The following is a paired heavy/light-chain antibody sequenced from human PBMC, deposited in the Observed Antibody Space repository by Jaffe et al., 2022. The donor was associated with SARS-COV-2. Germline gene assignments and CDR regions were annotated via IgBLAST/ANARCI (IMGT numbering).Heavy chain of an antibody. V-gene: IGHV3-48*02. J-gene: IGHJ4*02. CDR3: VRGVQWGFDN. Sequence: EVLLVESGGGLVQPGGSLRLSCAASGFAFSRFSMNWVRQAPGKGLEWVSYITSSSSTIYYSDSVRGRFTIFRDNANNLVYLQMNSLRDEDTAVYYCVRGVQWGFDNWGQGTLVTVSS. CDR2: ITSSSSTI. CDR1: GFAFSRFS. D-gene: IGHD3-16*01.
Light chain of an antibody. V-gene: IGLV2-14*01. Sequence: QSALTQPASVSGSPGQSIAISCTGTSSDIGGYNFVSWYQHHPGKVPKLLIYEVTNRPSGVSDRFSGSRSGNTASLTISGLQAEDEAEYYCTSYTRFSTLVFGGGTKLTVL. CDR3: TSYTRFSTLV. CDR2: EVT. CDR1: SSDIGGYNF. J-gene: IGLJ2*01.